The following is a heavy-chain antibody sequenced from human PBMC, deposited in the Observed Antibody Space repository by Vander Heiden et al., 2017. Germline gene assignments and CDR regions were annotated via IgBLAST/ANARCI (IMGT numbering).Heavy chain of an antibody. J-gene: IGHJ5*02. CDR2: ISYDGSDK. D-gene: IGHD3-22*01. CDR1: GFIFSSYG. Sequence: QVQLVESGGGVVQPGRSLRLSCAASGFIFSSYGIPWVRQAPGKGLEWVAIISYDGSDKNYADSVKGRFTVSRDNSRNTLFLQMNSLRAEDTAVYYCAKDLGYYDSRGYFDLWGQGTPVTVSS. V-gene: IGHV3-30*18. CDR3: AKDLGYYDSRGYFDL.